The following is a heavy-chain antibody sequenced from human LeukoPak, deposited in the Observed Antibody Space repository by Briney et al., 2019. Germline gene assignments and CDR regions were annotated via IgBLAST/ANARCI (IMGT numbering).Heavy chain of an antibody. CDR1: GFTFSSYA. D-gene: IGHD6-19*01. V-gene: IGHV3-30-3*01. J-gene: IGHJ6*02. CDR2: ILYDVSNK. Sequence: GGSLRLSCAASGFTFSSYAMHWVRQAPGKGLDWVAVILYDVSNKYYADSVKGRFTISRDNSKNTLYLQMNSLRAEDTAVYYCARDGSSGYTGHGLDVWGQGTTVTVS. CDR3: ARDGSSGYTGHGLDV.